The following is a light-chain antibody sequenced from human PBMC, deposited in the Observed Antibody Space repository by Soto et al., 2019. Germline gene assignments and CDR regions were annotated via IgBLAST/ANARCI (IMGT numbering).Light chain of an antibody. CDR2: WAS. J-gene: IGKJ4*01. Sequence: DIVMNQSPDSLAVSLGERATINCKSSQSLFFSPNNKNYLAWYQLKPGQPPTLHIYWASTRESGLPDRFSGGGSGTDFSLTFGSLQANDVATEDGHQYYSSPPGLTFGGGTKVEIK. CDR3: HQYYSSPPGLT. CDR1: QSLFFSPNNKNY. V-gene: IGKV4-1*01.